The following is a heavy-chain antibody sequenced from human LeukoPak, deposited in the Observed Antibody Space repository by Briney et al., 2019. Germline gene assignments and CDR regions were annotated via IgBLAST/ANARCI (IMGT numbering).Heavy chain of an antibody. CDR1: GGSFSGYY. CDR2: IYYSGST. Sequence: SETLSLTCAVYGGSFSGYYWSWIRQPPGKGLEWIGSIYYSGSTYYNPSLKSRVTISVDTSKNQFSLKLSSVTAADTAVYYCARVETPTVTYYYYYYMDVWGKGTTVTVSS. CDR3: ARVETPTVTYYYYYYMDV. V-gene: IGHV4-34*01. D-gene: IGHD4-17*01. J-gene: IGHJ6*03.